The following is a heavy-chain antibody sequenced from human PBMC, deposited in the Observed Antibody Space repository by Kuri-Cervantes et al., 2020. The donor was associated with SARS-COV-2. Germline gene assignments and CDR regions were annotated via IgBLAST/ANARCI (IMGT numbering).Heavy chain of an antibody. D-gene: IGHD5-24*01. V-gene: IGHV4-39*01. CDR3: GRVSWLQRWHRYSDS. J-gene: IGHJ4*02. CDR2: IYYSGST. Sequence: SETLSLTCTVAGGSNSSSSYYWGWIRQPPGKGLEWIGSIYYSGSTYYNPSLKSRVTISVDTSKNQVSLRLTSATAADTAVYYCGRVSWLQRWHRYSDSWGQGTLVTVSS. CDR1: GGSNSSSSYY.